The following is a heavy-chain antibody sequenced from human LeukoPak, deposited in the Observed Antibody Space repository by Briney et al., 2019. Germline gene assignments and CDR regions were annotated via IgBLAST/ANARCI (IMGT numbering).Heavy chain of an antibody. CDR3: ARVRFHGDPADY. D-gene: IGHD2-21*02. Sequence: GASVKVSCKASGGTFSSYAISWVRQAPGQGLEWMGGIIPIFGTANYAQKLQGRVTMTTDTSTSTAYMELRSLRSDDTAVYYCARVRFHGDPADYWGQGTLVTVSS. CDR1: GGTFSSYA. CDR2: IIPIFGTA. V-gene: IGHV1-69*05. J-gene: IGHJ4*02.